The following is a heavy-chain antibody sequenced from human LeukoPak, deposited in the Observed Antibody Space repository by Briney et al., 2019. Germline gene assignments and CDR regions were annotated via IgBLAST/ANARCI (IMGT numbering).Heavy chain of an antibody. J-gene: IGHJ4*02. D-gene: IGHD3-3*01. CDR2: MNPNSGNK. CDR1: GYTFTSYD. Sequence: GASVKVSCMASGYTFTSYDMNWVRQATGKGLEWMGCMNPNSGNKGYAHKFQGRVTITRNNPINTAYLQMSSLRAEDTAVYYCARVIWGRFLEWLFDYWGQGTLVTVSS. V-gene: IGHV1-8*02. CDR3: ARVIWGRFLEWLFDY.